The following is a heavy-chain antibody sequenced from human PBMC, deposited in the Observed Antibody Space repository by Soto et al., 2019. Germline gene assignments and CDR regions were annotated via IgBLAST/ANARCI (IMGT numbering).Heavy chain of an antibody. CDR2: ISGSGGST. CDR3: AKIPHSSSWYLDAFDI. CDR1: GFTFSSYA. V-gene: IGHV3-23*01. Sequence: EVQLLESGGGLVQPGGSLRLSCAASGFTFSSYARSWVRQAPGKGLEWVSAISGSGGSTYYADSVKGRFTISRDNSKNTLYLKMTSLRAEDTAVDYCAKIPHSSSWYLDAFDIWGQGTMVTVSS. D-gene: IGHD6-13*01. J-gene: IGHJ3*02.